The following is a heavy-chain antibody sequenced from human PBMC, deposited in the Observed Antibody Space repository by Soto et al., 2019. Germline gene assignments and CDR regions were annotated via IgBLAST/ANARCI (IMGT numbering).Heavy chain of an antibody. V-gene: IGHV1-69*01. CDR1: GGTFSSYA. D-gene: IGHD3-22*01. Sequence: QVQLVQSGAEVKKPGSSVKVSCTASGGTFSSYAISWVRQAPGQGLEWVAGIIPIFGTANYAQKFQGRVTITADESTRTAYMELSSMRSEDTAVYYCARDGGYYDSSGYPQLDTWGQGTLVTVSS. CDR3: ARDGGYYDSSGYPQLDT. J-gene: IGHJ5*02. CDR2: IIPIFGTA.